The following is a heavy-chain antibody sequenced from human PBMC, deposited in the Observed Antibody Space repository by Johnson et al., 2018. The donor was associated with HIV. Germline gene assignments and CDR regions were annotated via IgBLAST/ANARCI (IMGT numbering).Heavy chain of an antibody. J-gene: IGHJ3*02. CDR1: GFTFSSSA. CDR3: ANALGI. Sequence: QVQLVESGGGVVKPGGSLRLSCAASGFTFSSSAMHWVRQAPGQGLQWVALISYDGSNKYYADSVKGRFTISRDNSKNTVYLQMNSLRTEDTAVYYCANALGIWGQGTMVTVSS. CDR2: ISYDGSNK. V-gene: IGHV3-30-3*01.